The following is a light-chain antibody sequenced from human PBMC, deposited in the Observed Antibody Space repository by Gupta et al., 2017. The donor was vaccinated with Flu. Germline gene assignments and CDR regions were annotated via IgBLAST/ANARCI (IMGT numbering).Light chain of an antibody. CDR1: SSDVGSYNY. Sequence: SALTQPRSVSGCPGQSVTISCTGTSSDVGSYNYVSWYQQHPGKAPKLMIYDVSKRPSGVTDRFSGSKSGNTASLTISGLQAEDEADYYCCSYAGSYTSPYVFGTGTKVTVL. CDR2: DVS. CDR3: CSYAGSYTSPYV. J-gene: IGLJ1*01. V-gene: IGLV2-11*01.